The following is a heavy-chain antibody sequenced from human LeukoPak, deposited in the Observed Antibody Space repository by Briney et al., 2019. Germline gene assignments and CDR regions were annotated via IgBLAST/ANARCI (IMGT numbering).Heavy chain of an antibody. J-gene: IGHJ4*02. V-gene: IGHV1-18*04. D-gene: IGHD6-19*01. CDR3: ARDVPQWLLHEKVFDY. CDR2: ISAYNGNT. Sequence: WASVKVSCKASGYTFTSYGISWVRQAPGQGLEWMGWISAYNGNTNCAQKLQGRVTMTTDTSTSTAYMELRSLRSDDTAVYYCARDVPQWLLHEKVFDYWGQGTLVTVSS. CDR1: GYTFTSYG.